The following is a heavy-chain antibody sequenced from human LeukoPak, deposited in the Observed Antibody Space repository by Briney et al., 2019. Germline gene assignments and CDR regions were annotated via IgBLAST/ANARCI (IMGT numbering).Heavy chain of an antibody. D-gene: IGHD6-19*01. CDR2: ISSSGSTI. J-gene: IGHJ6*03. CDR1: GFTFSDYY. CDR3: AIGRVAVSTPYYMDV. V-gene: IGHV3-11*01. Sequence: GGSLRVSCAASGFTFSDYYMSWIRQAPGKGLEWVSYISSSGSTINYADSVKGRFTISRDNAKNSLYLQMNSLRAEDTAVYYCAIGRVAVSTPYYMDVWGKGTTVNVSS.